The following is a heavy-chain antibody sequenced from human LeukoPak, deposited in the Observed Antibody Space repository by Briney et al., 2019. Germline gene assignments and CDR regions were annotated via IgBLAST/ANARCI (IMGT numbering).Heavy chain of an antibody. Sequence: SETLSLTCAVSGYSISSGHWWSWVRQPPGKGLEWIGEIYHTGNTNYNPSLKSRLTISVDRSKNQFSLRLSSVTAADTAIYYCARDSPRGRGDSGNLDFWGQGTLVSVSS. CDR1: GYSISSGHW. J-gene: IGHJ4*02. CDR2: IYHTGNT. D-gene: IGHD2-21*02. CDR3: ARDSPRGRGDSGNLDF. V-gene: IGHV4-4*02.